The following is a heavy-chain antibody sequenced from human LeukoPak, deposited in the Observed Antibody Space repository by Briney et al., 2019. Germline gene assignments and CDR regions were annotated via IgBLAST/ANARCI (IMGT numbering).Heavy chain of an antibody. D-gene: IGHD3/OR15-3a*01. J-gene: IGHJ4*02. V-gene: IGHV4-34*01. CDR2: ISYGGST. CDR1: GGSFSGYY. Sequence: PSETLSPTCAVYGGSFSGYYWTWIRQPPGKGLEWIGEISYGGSTNYNPSLKSRVTISVDTSKNQFSLKVNRVTAADTAVYYCARGVSVGLNTYGFCNYWGQGTQVTVSS. CDR3: ARGVSVGLNTYGFCNY.